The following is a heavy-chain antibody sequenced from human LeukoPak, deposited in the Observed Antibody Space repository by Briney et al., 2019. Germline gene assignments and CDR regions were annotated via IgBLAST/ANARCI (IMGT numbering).Heavy chain of an antibody. CDR1: GFTVSSNY. Sequence: PGGSLRLSCAAFGFTVSSNYMSWVRQAPGKGLEWVSYISSSSSYTNYADSVKGRFTISRDNAKNSLYLQMNSLRAEDTAVYYCARDWGRGGPPDYWGQGTLVTVSS. J-gene: IGHJ4*02. CDR2: ISSSSSYT. D-gene: IGHD3-16*01. CDR3: ARDWGRGGPPDY. V-gene: IGHV3-11*05.